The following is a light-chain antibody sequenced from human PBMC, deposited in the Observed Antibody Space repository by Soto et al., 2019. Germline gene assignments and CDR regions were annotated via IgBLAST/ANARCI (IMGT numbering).Light chain of an antibody. CDR3: QQYNSAPVT. J-gene: IGKJ4*01. Sequence: DIQVAQSPTSLSASVGDRVTITCRASQGISNRLAWYRQKPGKVPELLIYHASTLQSGVPSRFSGTMSGTNFTLTISSLQAEDAATYHWQQYNSAPVTFGGGTKVE. V-gene: IGKV1-27*01. CDR2: HAS. CDR1: QGISNR.